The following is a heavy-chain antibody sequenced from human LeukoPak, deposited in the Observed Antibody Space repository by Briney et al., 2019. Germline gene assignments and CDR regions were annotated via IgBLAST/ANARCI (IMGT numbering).Heavy chain of an antibody. CDR1: GGSISLYY. CDR3: ARGRGPLTY. Sequence: TSETLSLTCTVSGGSISLYYWSWIRQPPGKGLEWIGYFYDTRSPRYNPSLERRVTISVDMSRNQFSLNLTSVTAADTAVYYCARGRGPLTYWGQGTLATVSS. CDR2: FYDTRSP. J-gene: IGHJ4*02. V-gene: IGHV4-59*01. D-gene: IGHD3-10*01.